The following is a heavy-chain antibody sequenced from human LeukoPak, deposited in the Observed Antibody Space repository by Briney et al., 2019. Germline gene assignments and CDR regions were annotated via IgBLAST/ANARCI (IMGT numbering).Heavy chain of an antibody. J-gene: IGHJ4*02. CDR2: ISGGGETT. CDR3: ARDYADYVGYFFFDY. V-gene: IGHV3-23*01. D-gene: IGHD4-17*01. CDR1: GYTFNNYA. Sequence: PGGSLILTCAASGYTFNNYAMNWVRQAPGTGLEWVSSISGGGETTYYADSAKGRFTISRDNSQNTLYLQMNSLRAEDTAVYYCARDYADYVGYFFFDYWGQGTLVTVSS.